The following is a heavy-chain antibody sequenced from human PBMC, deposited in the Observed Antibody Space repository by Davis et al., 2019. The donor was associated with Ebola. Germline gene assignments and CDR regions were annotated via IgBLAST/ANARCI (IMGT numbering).Heavy chain of an antibody. CDR3: VKDRYYIYYHGMDV. Sequence: GGSLRLSCAASGFTFASYAMSWVRQAPGKGLACVSSITGSGGATYYADSVKGRFTVSRDNFKSTLYLQMNSLRAEDTALYYCVKDRYYIYYHGMDVWGKGTTVAVSS. V-gene: IGHV3-23*01. J-gene: IGHJ6*04. D-gene: IGHD3-10*01. CDR1: GFTFASYA. CDR2: ITGSGGAT.